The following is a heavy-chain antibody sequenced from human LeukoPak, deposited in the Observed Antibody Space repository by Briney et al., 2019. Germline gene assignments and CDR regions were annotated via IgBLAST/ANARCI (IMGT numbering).Heavy chain of an antibody. J-gene: IGHJ4*02. D-gene: IGHD5-12*01. CDR1: GFTFSNAW. CDR2: IKSKTDGGTT. V-gene: IGHV3-15*01. Sequence: RPGGSLRLSCAASGFTFSNAWMSWVRQAPGKGLEWVGRIKSKTDGGTTDYAAPVKGRFTISRDDSKNTVYLQMNSLKTEDTAVSHCTTRGYSGYELVDYWGQGTLVTVSS. CDR3: TTRGYSGYELVDY.